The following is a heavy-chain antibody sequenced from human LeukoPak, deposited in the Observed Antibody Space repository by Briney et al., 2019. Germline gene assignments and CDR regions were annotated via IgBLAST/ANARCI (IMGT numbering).Heavy chain of an antibody. Sequence: SETLSLTCAVYGGSLSGYYWSWIRQPPGKGLEWIGEINHSGNTNYNPSLKSRVTMSVDTSKNRFYLKLSSVTAADTAVYYCARQGSGSSYYYYTFPYWGQGTLVTVSS. D-gene: IGHD1-26*01. CDR1: GGSLSGYY. CDR3: ARQGSGSSYYYYTFPY. J-gene: IGHJ4*02. CDR2: INHSGNT. V-gene: IGHV4-34*01.